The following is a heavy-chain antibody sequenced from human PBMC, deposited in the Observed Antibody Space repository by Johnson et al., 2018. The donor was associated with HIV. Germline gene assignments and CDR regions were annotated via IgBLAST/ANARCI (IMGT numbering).Heavy chain of an antibody. J-gene: IGHJ3*02. CDR1: GFTFDDFA. CDR2: ISWNSGTI. Sequence: VQLVESGGGLVQPGRSLRLSCAASGFTFDDFAMHWVRQAPGKGLEWVSGISWNSGTIAYADSVKGRFTISRDNSKNTLYLQMNSLRPEDTAVYYCARDLVATSSSLAFDMWGQGTMVTVSS. V-gene: IGHV3-9*01. CDR3: ARDLVATSSSLAFDM. D-gene: IGHD6-6*01.